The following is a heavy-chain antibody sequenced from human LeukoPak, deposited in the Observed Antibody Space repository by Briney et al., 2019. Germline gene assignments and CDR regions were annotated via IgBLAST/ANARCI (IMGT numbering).Heavy chain of an antibody. CDR1: GGSITIADHW. J-gene: IGHJ4*02. CDR2: IYYSGST. D-gene: IGHD2-21*01. Sequence: PSETLSLTCTVSGGSITIADHWWAWIRQPPGKGLEWTASIYYSGSTHYNPALKSRVYISVDTSKSQFSLKLSSVTAADTAVYYCARQIGRGLWAFDYWGQGTPVTVSS. V-gene: IGHV4-39*01. CDR3: ARQIGRGLWAFDY.